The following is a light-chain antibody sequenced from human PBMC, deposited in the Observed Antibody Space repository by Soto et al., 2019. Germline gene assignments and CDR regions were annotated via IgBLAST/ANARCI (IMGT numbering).Light chain of an antibody. CDR1: QDISSY. CDR3: QKYNSAPLT. Sequence: DIQMTQSPSSLSASVGDRVTITCLASQDISSYLAWYQQKSGKVPNLLIYAASTLQSGVPSRFSGSGSGTDFTLTISSLQPEDVATYYCQKYNSAPLTFGGGTKVDI. V-gene: IGKV1-27*01. J-gene: IGKJ4*01. CDR2: AAS.